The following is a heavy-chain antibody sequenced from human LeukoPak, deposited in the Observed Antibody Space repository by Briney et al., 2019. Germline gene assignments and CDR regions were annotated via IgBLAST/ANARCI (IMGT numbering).Heavy chain of an antibody. J-gene: IGHJ4*02. CDR2: IYYSGST. D-gene: IGHD6-19*01. CDR1: GGSISSGGYY. V-gene: IGHV4-31*03. CDR3: ARQSSGWYLFDY. Sequence: PSETLSLTCTVSGGSISSGGYYWSWIRQHPGKGLEWIGYIYYSGSTYYNPSLKSRVTISVDTSKNQFSLKLSSVTAADTAVYYCARQSSGWYLFDYWGQGTLVTVSS.